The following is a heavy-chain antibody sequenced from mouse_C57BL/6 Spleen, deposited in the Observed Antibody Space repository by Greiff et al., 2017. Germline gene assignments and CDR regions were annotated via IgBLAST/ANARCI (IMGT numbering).Heavy chain of an antibody. V-gene: IGHV5-4*01. CDR3: ARENYGSSYWYCDV. CDR2: ISDGGSYT. Sequence: DVQLQESGGGLVKPGGSLKLSCAASGFTFSSYAMSWVRQTPEKRLEWVATISDGGSYTYYPDNVKGRFTISRDNAKNNLYLQMSHLKSEDTAMYYCARENYGSSYWYCDVWGTGTTVTVSS. D-gene: IGHD1-1*01. J-gene: IGHJ1*03. CDR1: GFTFSSYA.